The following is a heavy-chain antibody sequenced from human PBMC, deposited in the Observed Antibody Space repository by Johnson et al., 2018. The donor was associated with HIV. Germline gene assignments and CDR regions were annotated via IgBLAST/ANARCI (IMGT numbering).Heavy chain of an antibody. CDR2: ISYDGSNK. D-gene: IGHD6-13*01. CDR1: GFTFSSYA. Sequence: QVQLVESGGVVVQPGGSLRLSCAASGFTFSSYAMHWVRQAPGKGLAWVAVISYDGSNKYYADSVKGRFTISRDNSKNTLYLQMNSLRAEDTAVYYCAKDLHSSSWYYGAFDIWGQGTMVTVSS. V-gene: IGHV3-30*04. CDR3: AKDLHSSSWYYGAFDI. J-gene: IGHJ3*02.